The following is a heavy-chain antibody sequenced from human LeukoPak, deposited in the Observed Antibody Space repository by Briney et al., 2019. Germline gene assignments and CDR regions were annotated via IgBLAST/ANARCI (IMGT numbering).Heavy chain of an antibody. V-gene: IGHV5-51*01. J-gene: IGHJ4*02. CDR1: GYSFTSYW. CDR3: ARRSEGGSYSFDY. CDR2: IYPGDSDT. Sequence: GESLKISCKGSGYSFTSYWIGWVRQMPGKGLEGMGIIYPGDSDTRYSPAFQGPVTISADKSISTAYLQWSSLKASDTAMYYCARRSEGGSYSFDYWGQGTLVTVSS. D-gene: IGHD1-26*01.